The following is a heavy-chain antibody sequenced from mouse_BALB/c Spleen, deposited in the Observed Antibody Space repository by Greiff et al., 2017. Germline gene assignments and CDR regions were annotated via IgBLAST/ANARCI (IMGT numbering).Heavy chain of an antibody. Sequence: QVQLQQSGAELAKPGASVKMSCKASGYTFTSYWMHWVKQRPGQGLEWIGYINPSTGYTEYNQKFKDKATLTADKSSSTAYMQLSSLTSEDSAVYYCAREVRRRDFDYWGQGTTLTVSS. CDR1: GYTFTSYW. J-gene: IGHJ2*01. CDR3: AREVRRRDFDY. D-gene: IGHD2-14*01. CDR2: INPSTGYT. V-gene: IGHV1-7*01.